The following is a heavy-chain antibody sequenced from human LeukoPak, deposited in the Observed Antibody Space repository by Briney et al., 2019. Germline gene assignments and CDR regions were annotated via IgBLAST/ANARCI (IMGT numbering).Heavy chain of an antibody. CDR1: GYTFTSYG. D-gene: IGHD2/OR15-2a*01. Sequence: ASVKVSCKASGYTFTSYGISWVRQSPGQGLEWMGWISAYNGNTNYAQKLQGRVTMTTDTSTSTAYMELRSLRSDDTAVYYCARDRNNYYYYYMDVWGKGTTVTVSS. CDR2: ISAYNGNT. CDR3: ARDRNNYYYYYMDV. J-gene: IGHJ6*03. V-gene: IGHV1-18*01.